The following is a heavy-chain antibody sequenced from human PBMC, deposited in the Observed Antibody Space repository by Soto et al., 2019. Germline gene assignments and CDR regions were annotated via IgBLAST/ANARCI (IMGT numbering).Heavy chain of an antibody. V-gene: IGHV4-34*01. Sequence: QVQLQQWGAGLLKPSETLSFTCAVYGGSFSGYYWSWIRQPPGKGLEWIGEINHSGSTNYNPSLKSRVTISVDTSKNQFSLKLSSVTAADTAVYYCARWRWLRFAVDYWGQGTLVTVSS. D-gene: IGHD5-12*01. CDR2: INHSGST. CDR1: GGSFSGYY. J-gene: IGHJ4*02. CDR3: ARWRWLRFAVDY.